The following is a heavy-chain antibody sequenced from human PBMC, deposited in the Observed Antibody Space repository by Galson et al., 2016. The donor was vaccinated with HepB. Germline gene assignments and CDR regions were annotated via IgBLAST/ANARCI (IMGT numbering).Heavy chain of an antibody. V-gene: IGHV3-7*01. Sequence: SLRLSCAASGFVFSNFGLSWVRQAPGKGLEWVANIKQDGSEKYYVDSVKGRFTISRDNAKNSLYLQMNSLRDEDTAVYYCARAGHSSGWYPFNFWWFDPWGQGTLVTVSS. J-gene: IGHJ5*02. D-gene: IGHD6-19*01. CDR3: ARAGHSSGWYPFNFWWFDP. CDR2: IKQDGSEK. CDR1: GFVFSNFG.